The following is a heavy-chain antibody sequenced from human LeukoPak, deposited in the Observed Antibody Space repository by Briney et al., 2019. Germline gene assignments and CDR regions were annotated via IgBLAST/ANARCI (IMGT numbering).Heavy chain of an antibody. CDR2: IYTSGGT. CDR1: GGSISSYY. J-gene: IGHJ5*02. CDR3: ARERETRGWFDP. V-gene: IGHV4-4*07. Sequence: SETLSLTCTVSGGSISSYYWSWIRQPAGKGLEWIGRIYTSGGTNYNPSLKSRVTMSVDTSKNQFSLKLSSVTAADTAVYYCARERETRGWFDPWGQGTLVTVSS. D-gene: IGHD3-10*01.